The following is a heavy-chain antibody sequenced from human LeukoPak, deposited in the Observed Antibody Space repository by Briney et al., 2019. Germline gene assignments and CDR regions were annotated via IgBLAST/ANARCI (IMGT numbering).Heavy chain of an antibody. CDR3: VRDFSGKWSLEY. CDR1: GFTVSSSY. Sequence: GGSLRLSCAASGFTVSSSYMSWVRQAPGKGLEWVSAIYSGGSTYYADSVKGRFIISRDNSKNTVFLQMNSLRGEDTAVYYCVRDFSGKWSLEYWGQGTLVTVSS. D-gene: IGHD6-25*01. J-gene: IGHJ4*02. V-gene: IGHV3-53*05. CDR2: IYSGGST.